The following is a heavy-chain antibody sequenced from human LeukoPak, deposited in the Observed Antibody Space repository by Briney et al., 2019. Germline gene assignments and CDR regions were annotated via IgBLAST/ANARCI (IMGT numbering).Heavy chain of an antibody. CDR1: GGSISSGSYY. V-gene: IGHV4-61*02. J-gene: IGHJ5*02. Sequence: SSETLSLTCTVSGGSISSGSYYWSWIRQPAGKGLEWIGRISTSGSTNYNPSLKSRVTITVDTSKNQFSLNLSSVTAADTAVYYCARDSVHDILTGYYSWFDPWGQGTLVTVSS. CDR3: ARDSVHDILTGYYSWFDP. CDR2: ISTSGST. D-gene: IGHD3-9*01.